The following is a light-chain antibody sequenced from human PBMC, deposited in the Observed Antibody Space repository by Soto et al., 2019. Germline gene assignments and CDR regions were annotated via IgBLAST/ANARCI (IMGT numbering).Light chain of an antibody. V-gene: IGKV3-11*01. CDR2: DIS. Sequence: EIVLTQSPATLSLSPGERATLSCRASQAVAPYLAWYQQKPGQAPRLLIYDISYRATGIPARLTGSGSGTDFTLTIRSLEPEDFAVYYCQQRSNWPRTFGRGTKVEIQ. CDR1: QAVAPY. J-gene: IGKJ1*01. CDR3: QQRSNWPRT.